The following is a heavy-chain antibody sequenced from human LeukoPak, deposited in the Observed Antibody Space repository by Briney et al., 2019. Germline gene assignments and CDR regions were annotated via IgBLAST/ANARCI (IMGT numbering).Heavy chain of an antibody. CDR3: ARLPYDSSGYLYYYYYYGMDV. Sequence: PSETLSLTCTVSGGSISSSSYYWGWIRQPPGKGLEWIGSTYYSGSTYYNPSLKSRVTISVDTSKNQFSLKLSSVTAADTAVYYCARLPYDSSGYLYYYYYYGMDVWGQGTTVTVSS. J-gene: IGHJ6*02. V-gene: IGHV4-39*01. CDR1: GGSISSSSYY. D-gene: IGHD3-22*01. CDR2: TYYSGST.